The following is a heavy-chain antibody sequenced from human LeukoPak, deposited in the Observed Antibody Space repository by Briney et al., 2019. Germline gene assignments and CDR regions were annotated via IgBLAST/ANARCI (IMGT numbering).Heavy chain of an antibody. Sequence: ASVKVSYKASGYTFTSYGISWVRQAPGQGLEWMGWISAYNGNTNYAQKLQGRVTMTTDTSTSTAYMELRSLRSDDTAVYYCARDLTYGEVTWFDPWGQGTLVTVSS. CDR2: ISAYNGNT. CDR3: ARDLTYGEVTWFDP. D-gene: IGHD2-8*01. CDR1: GYTFTSYG. V-gene: IGHV1-18*01. J-gene: IGHJ5*02.